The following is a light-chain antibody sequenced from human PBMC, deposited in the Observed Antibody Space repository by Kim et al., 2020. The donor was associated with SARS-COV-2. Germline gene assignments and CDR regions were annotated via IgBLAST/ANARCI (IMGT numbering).Light chain of an antibody. CDR1: SSDIGDYY. CDR3: ETWDSSLSAGL. J-gene: IGLJ2*01. V-gene: IGLV1-51*01. CDR2: DNN. Sequence: GQKVTISFSGSSSDIGDYYVSWYQQLPGTAPQLLIYDNNKRPSGTPYRFSGSKSGTSATLGITGLQTGDEADYYCETWDSSLSAGLFGGGTQLTVL.